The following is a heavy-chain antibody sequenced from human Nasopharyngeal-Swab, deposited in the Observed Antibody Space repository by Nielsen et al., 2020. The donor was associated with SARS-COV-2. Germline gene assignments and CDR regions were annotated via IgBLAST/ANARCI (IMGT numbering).Heavy chain of an antibody. Sequence: VRQAPGKGLEWVSGISWNSGSIGYADSVKGRFTISRDNSKNTLYLQMNSLRAEDTAVYYCARDGGYCSGGSCCPMIDYWGQGTLVTVSS. D-gene: IGHD2-15*01. CDR3: ARDGGYCSGGSCCPMIDY. CDR2: ISWNSGSI. J-gene: IGHJ4*02. V-gene: IGHV3-9*01.